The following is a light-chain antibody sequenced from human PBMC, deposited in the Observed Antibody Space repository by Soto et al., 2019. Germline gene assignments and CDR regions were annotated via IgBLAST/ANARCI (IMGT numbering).Light chain of an antibody. Sequence: EIVMTQSPATLSVSPGERATLSCRASQSVSSNLAWYQHRPGQAPRLLIYGASTRATGIPARFSGSGSGTEFTLTISSLQCEDFAVYYCQHYNSWSTFGQGTRLGIK. CDR3: QHYNSWST. J-gene: IGKJ5*01. CDR2: GAS. CDR1: QSVSSN. V-gene: IGKV3-15*01.